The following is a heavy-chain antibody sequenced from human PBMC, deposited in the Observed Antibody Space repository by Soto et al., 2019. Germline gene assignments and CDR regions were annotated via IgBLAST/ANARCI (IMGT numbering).Heavy chain of an antibody. V-gene: IGHV3-7*01. Sequence: EVQLVESGGGLVQPGGSLRLSCAASGFTFSSYWMSWVRQAPGKGLEWVANIKQDGSEKYYVDSVKGRFTISRDNAKNSLYLQMNSLRAEDTAVYYCARDLDYGGYIDYYYYMDVWGKGTTVTVSS. J-gene: IGHJ6*03. CDR3: ARDLDYGGYIDYYYYMDV. CDR2: IKQDGSEK. D-gene: IGHD4-17*01. CDR1: GFTFSSYW.